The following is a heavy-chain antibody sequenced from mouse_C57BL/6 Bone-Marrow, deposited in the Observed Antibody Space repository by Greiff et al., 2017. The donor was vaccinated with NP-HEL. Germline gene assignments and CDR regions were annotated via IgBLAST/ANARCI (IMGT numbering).Heavy chain of an antibody. CDR2: IYPGSGNT. D-gene: IGHD2-3*01. V-gene: IGHV1-66*01. CDR3: ARGGDGYPLGNFDV. CDR1: GYSFTSYY. J-gene: IGHJ1*03. Sequence: QVQLQQSGPELVKPGASVKISCKASGYSFTSYYIHWVKQRPGQGLEWIGWIYPGSGNTKYNEKFKGKATLTADTSSSTAYMQLSSLTSEDSAVYYCARGGDGYPLGNFDVWGTGTTVTVSS.